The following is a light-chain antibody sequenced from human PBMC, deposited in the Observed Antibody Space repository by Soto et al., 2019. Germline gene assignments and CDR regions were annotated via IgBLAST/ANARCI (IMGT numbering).Light chain of an antibody. CDR1: QSLGSW. CDR2: RAS. Sequence: DIQMTQSPSTLSASVGDRVTITCRASQSLGSWLAWYQQKPGKDPKLLIYRASNLEGGVPLRFSGSGSGTEFSLTISSLQPDDFATYYCQQYSGYPWTFGQGTKVEIK. J-gene: IGKJ1*01. V-gene: IGKV1-5*03. CDR3: QQYSGYPWT.